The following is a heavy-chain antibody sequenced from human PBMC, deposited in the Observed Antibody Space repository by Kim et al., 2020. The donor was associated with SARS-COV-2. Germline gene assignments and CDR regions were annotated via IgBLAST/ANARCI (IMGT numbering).Heavy chain of an antibody. V-gene: IGHV4-61*02. CDR2: IYTSGST. CDR3: ARAYYYDSSGLGAFDI. Sequence: SETLSLTCTVSGGSISSGSYYWSWIRQPAGKGLEWIGRIYTSGSTNYNPSLKSRVTISVDTSKNQFSLKLSSVTAADTAVYYCARAYYYDSSGLGAFDIWGQGTMVTVSS. D-gene: IGHD3-22*01. J-gene: IGHJ3*02. CDR1: GGSISSGSYY.